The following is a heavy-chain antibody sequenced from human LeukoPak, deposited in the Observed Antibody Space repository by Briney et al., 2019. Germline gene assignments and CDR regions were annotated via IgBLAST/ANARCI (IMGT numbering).Heavy chain of an antibody. V-gene: IGHV4-39*02. D-gene: IGHD6-13*01. CDR2: IYYSGST. Sequence: SETLSLTCTVSGGSISSSSYYWGWIRQPPGKGLEWIGSIYYSGSTYYNPSLKSRVTISVDTSKNQFSLQLNSVTPEDTAVYYCARDQDSSFSGGAFDIWGQGTMVTVSS. J-gene: IGHJ3*02. CDR3: ARDQDSSFSGGAFDI. CDR1: GGSISSSSYY.